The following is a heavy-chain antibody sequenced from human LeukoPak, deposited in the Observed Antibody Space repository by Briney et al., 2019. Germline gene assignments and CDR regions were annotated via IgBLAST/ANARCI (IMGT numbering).Heavy chain of an antibody. Sequence: GGSLRLYCAASGFTFSSYSMNWVRQAPGKGLEWVSSISSSSSYIYYADSVKGRFTISRDNSKNTLYLQMNSLRAEDTAVYYCAKGGVDSYGYFGPDYWGQGTLVTVSS. V-gene: IGHV3-21*04. J-gene: IGHJ4*02. CDR3: AKGGVDSYGYFGPDY. D-gene: IGHD5-18*01. CDR1: GFTFSSYS. CDR2: ISSSSSYI.